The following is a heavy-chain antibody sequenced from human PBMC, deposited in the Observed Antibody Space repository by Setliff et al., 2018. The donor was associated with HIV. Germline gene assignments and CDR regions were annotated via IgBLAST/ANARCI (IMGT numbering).Heavy chain of an antibody. V-gene: IGHV4-34*11. Sequence: SETLSLTCAVYGGSFSGYYWTWIRQPPGKGLEWIGRISISGDTNYNPSLKSQATMSLDTSKNQFSLKLNSVTAADTAMYYCARDPTTGVDYWGQGTLVTVSS. CDR2: ISISGDT. D-gene: IGHD4-4*01. CDR1: GGSFSGYY. CDR3: ARDPTTGVDY. J-gene: IGHJ4*02.